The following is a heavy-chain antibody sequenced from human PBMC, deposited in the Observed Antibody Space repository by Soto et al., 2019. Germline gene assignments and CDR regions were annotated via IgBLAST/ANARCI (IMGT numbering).Heavy chain of an antibody. CDR3: AKAGGYDILTGYRNRFAP. V-gene: IGHV3-23*01. CDR1: GFTFTSYA. D-gene: IGHD3-9*01. CDR2: ISGGGGSK. Sequence: EVQLLESGGGLVQPGGSLRLSCAASGFTFTSYAMSWVRQAPGKGLEWVSGISGGGGSKFYAASVKGRFTISRDNSKSTLYLQMNSLGAEDTAVYYCAKAGGYDILTGYRNRFAPWGQGTRVTVSS. J-gene: IGHJ5*02.